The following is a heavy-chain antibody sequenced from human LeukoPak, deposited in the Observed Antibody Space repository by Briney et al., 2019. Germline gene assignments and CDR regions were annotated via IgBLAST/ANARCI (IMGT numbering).Heavy chain of an antibody. CDR1: GFTFSSYG. D-gene: IGHD6-13*01. CDR3: AKDRVIAAARYYFDY. CDR2: IRYDGNNK. V-gene: IGHV3-30*02. Sequence: GGSLRLSCVASGFTFSSYGMHWVRQAPGKGLEWVAFIRYDGNNKYYADSVKGRFTISRDNSKNTLYLQMNSLRAEDTAVYYCAKDRVIAAARYYFDYWGQGTLVTVS. J-gene: IGHJ4*02.